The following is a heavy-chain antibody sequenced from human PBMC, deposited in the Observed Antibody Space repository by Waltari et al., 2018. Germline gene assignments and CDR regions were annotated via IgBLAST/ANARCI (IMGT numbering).Heavy chain of an antibody. Sequence: QVQLVQSGAEVKKPGASVKVSCKASGYTFPDYYIQWVRQAPGHGLEWMGWIIPDSGGTNYAQKFQGRVTMTRDTSISTAYMELSRLRSDDTAVYYCVCRIAETYFDYWGQGTLVTVSS. V-gene: IGHV1-2*02. CDR2: IIPDSGGT. D-gene: IGHD6-13*01. J-gene: IGHJ4*02. CDR1: GYTFPDYY. CDR3: VCRIAETYFDY.